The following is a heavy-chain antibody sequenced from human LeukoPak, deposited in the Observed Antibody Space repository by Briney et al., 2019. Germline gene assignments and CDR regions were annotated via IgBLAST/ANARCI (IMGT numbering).Heavy chain of an antibody. Sequence: ASVKVSCKASGYTFTDYYIHWVRQAPGQGLEWMGWINSNSFGTNYAQKFQDRVTMTRDTSISTAYMELSRLRSDDTAIYYCARDSATLPGSYFDYWGQGTLVTVSS. J-gene: IGHJ4*02. CDR3: ARDSATLPGSYFDY. V-gene: IGHV1-2*02. CDR1: GYTFTDYY. D-gene: IGHD2-15*01. CDR2: INSNSFGT.